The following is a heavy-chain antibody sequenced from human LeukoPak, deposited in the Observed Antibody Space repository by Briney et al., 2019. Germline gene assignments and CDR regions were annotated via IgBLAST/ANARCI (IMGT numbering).Heavy chain of an antibody. CDR3: ARERRYCSGGSCYTPSGGMDV. V-gene: IGHV1-2*02. D-gene: IGHD2-15*01. CDR2: INPNTGDT. Sequence: ASVKVSCKASGYTFTGYYMHWVRQAPGQGLEWMGWINPNTGDTKYAQKFQGRVTMTRDTSTSTAYMELRSLRSDDTAVYYCARERRYCSGGSCYTPSGGMDVWGQGTTVTVSS. CDR1: GYTFTGYY. J-gene: IGHJ6*02.